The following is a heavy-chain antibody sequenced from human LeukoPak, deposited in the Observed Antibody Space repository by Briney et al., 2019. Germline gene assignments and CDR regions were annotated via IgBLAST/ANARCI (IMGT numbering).Heavy chain of an antibody. V-gene: IGHV4-59*01. D-gene: IGHD6-19*01. CDR3: ARDLKIGYNSGWYSFDY. Sequence: PSETLSLTCTVSGGSISPYYWSCIRQPPGKGLEWIGYIYYSGTTNYNPSLKSRVTISVDTSKNQFSLKLNSVTAADTAVYYCARDLKIGYNSGWYSFDYWGQGILVTVSS. CDR2: IYYSGTT. J-gene: IGHJ4*02. CDR1: GGSISPYY.